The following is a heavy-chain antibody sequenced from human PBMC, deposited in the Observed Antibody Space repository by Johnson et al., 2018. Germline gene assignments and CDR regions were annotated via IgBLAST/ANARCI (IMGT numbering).Heavy chain of an antibody. Sequence: QVQLVQSGGGVVQPGRSLRLSCAASGFIFSTYAMHWVRQAPGKGLQWVAVISFDGSHEYYLDSVKGRFTISRDNAKNSLYLQMNSLRAEDTALYYCASGYYDSSGYFSEYFQHWGQGTLVTVSS. J-gene: IGHJ1*01. D-gene: IGHD3-22*01. CDR1: GFIFSTYA. CDR3: ASGYYDSSGYFSEYFQH. V-gene: IGHV3-30-3*01. CDR2: ISFDGSHE.